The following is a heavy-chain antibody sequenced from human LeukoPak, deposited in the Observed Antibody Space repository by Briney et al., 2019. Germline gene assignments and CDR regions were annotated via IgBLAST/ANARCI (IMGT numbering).Heavy chain of an antibody. D-gene: IGHD3-3*01. CDR1: GFTFSDYY. CDR3: ARDPRFFQD. J-gene: IGHJ1*01. V-gene: IGHV3-11*04. Sequence: GGSLRLSCAASGFTFSDYYMSWIRQSPGKGLEWIAFISSSGTTQYYADSVRGRFTVSRDNAKNSLYLQMNSLRDEDTAVYYCARDPRFFQDWGQGTLVTVSS. CDR2: ISSSGTTQ.